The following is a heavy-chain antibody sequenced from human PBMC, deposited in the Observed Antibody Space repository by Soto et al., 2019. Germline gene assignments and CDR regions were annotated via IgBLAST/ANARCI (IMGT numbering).Heavy chain of an antibody. Sequence: PGESLKISCQASGYTFTNYYIAWVCQVPGKGLEWMGRIDPSDSYIKYSPSFEGHVTMSVDKSISTAFLQWSRLEASDTAMYFCAIPLARTTPFDYWGQGSLVTVSS. D-gene: IGHD1-7*01. CDR2: IDPSDSYI. V-gene: IGHV5-10-1*01. J-gene: IGHJ4*02. CDR1: GYTFTNYY. CDR3: AIPLARTTPFDY.